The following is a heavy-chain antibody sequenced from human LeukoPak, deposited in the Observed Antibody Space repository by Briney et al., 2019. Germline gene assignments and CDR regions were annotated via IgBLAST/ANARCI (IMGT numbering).Heavy chain of an antibody. CDR2: IYHSGST. J-gene: IGHJ5*02. D-gene: IGHD3-3*01. Sequence: SETLSLTCTVSGYSISSGYYWGWIRQPPGKGLEWIGSIYHSGSTYYNPSLKSRVTISVDTSKNQFSLKLSSVTAADTAVYYCARDGRAISWGQGTLVTVSS. CDR3: ARDGRAIS. V-gene: IGHV4-38-2*02. CDR1: GYSISSGYY.